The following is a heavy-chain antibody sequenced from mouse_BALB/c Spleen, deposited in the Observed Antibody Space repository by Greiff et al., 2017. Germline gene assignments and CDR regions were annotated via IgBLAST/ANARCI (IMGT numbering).Heavy chain of an antibody. V-gene: IGHV5-17*02. CDR1: GFTFSSFG. CDR3: ARHYGGFDY. Sequence: DVKLVESGGGLVQPGGSRKLSCAASGFTFSSFGMHWVRQAPEKGLEWVAYISSGSSTIYYADTVKGRFTISRDNPKNTLFLQMTSLRSEDTAMYYCARHYGGFDYWGQGTTLTVSS. J-gene: IGHJ2*01. CDR2: ISSGSSTI. D-gene: IGHD1-1*02.